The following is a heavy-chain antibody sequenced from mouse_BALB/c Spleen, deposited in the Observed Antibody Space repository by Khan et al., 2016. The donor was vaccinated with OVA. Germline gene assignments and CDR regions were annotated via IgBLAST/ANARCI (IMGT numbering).Heavy chain of an antibody. CDR3: TRGFYGDPFAY. CDR1: GFTFSDYY. V-gene: IGHV5-4*02. D-gene: IGHD2-13*01. J-gene: IGHJ3*01. CDR2: LSDGASYI. Sequence: EVELVESGGGLVKPGGSLKLSCAASGFTFSDYYMYWVRQTPEKRLEWVATLSDGASYIYYPDIVKGRFTISRDNAKNNLYLQMSSLQSEDTGSYYCTRGFYGDPFAYWGHGTLVTVSA.